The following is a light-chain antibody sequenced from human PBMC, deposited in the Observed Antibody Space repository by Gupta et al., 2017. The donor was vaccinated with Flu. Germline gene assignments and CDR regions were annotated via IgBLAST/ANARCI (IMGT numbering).Light chain of an antibody. V-gene: IGKV3-11*01. J-gene: IGKJ5*01. Sequence: GERATPSWKARSSGSNHLAWDPPKPCQASRVLLHGGSKRATGIPARFSGSGSGTDFTLTISSLEPEDFAVYYCQQRSNWPLTFGQGTRLEIK. CDR3: QQRSNWPLT. CDR2: GGS. CDR1: SSGSNH.